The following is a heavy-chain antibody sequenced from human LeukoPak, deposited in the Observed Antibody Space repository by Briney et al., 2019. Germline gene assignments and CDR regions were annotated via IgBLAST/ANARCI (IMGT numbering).Heavy chain of an antibody. Sequence: ASVKVSCKASGYTFTSYYMHWVRQAPGQGLEWMGIINPSGGSTSYAQKFQGRITITADESTSTTHMELSSLKSEDTAVYYCARDLLADFYTKDSYFYIDVWGKGTTVTVSS. CDR3: ARDLLADFYTKDSYFYIDV. CDR2: INPSGGST. CDR1: GYTFTSYY. J-gene: IGHJ6*03. V-gene: IGHV1-46*01. D-gene: IGHD2/OR15-2a*01.